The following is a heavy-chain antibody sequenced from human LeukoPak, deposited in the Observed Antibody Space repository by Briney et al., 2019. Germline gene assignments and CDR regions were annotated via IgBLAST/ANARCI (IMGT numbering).Heavy chain of an antibody. CDR3: ARSGTVAFDM. J-gene: IGHJ3*02. V-gene: IGHV3-74*01. CDR1: GFTLNSYW. Sequence: PGGSLRLSCAASGFTLNSYWVHWVRQAPGKGLVWVSRINVDGSTTNYADSVKGRFTISRDNAKNMVCLQMNSLRAEDTAVYSCARSGTVAFDMWGRGTMVTVSS. CDR2: INVDGSTT. D-gene: IGHD1-26*01.